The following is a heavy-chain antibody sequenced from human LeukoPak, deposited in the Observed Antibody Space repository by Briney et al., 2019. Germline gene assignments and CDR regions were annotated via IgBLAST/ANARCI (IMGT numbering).Heavy chain of an antibody. CDR3: AREVGATEDAFDI. Sequence: KTSETLSLTCTVSGGSISSYYWSWIRQPPGKGLEWIGYIYYSGSTNYNPSLKSRVTISVDTSKNQFSLKLSSVTAADTAVYYCAREVGATEDAFDIWGQGTMVTVSS. D-gene: IGHD1-26*01. V-gene: IGHV4-59*12. J-gene: IGHJ3*02. CDR1: GGSISSYY. CDR2: IYYSGST.